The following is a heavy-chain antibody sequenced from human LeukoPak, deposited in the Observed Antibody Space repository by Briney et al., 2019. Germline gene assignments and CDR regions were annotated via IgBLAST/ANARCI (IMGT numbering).Heavy chain of an antibody. CDR3: ARGYYTTTEGGNVY. J-gene: IGHJ4*02. Sequence: GGPLRLSCAASGFTFSDYWMHWVRQAPGKGLVWVSRIDSDGSTTNYADSVKGRFTISRDNAKNTLYLQMNSLRAEDTAVYYCARGYYTTTEGGNVYWGQGTLVTVSS. CDR2: IDSDGSTT. V-gene: IGHV3-74*01. CDR1: GFTFSDYW. D-gene: IGHD2/OR15-2a*01.